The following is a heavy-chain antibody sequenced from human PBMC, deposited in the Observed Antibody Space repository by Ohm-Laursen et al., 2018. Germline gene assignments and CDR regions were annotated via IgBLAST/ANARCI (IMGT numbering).Heavy chain of an antibody. CDR2: ISYDGNKK. CDR3: ARVKLTYYDILTGYYSPYYYGMDV. V-gene: IGHV3-30*03. D-gene: IGHD3-9*01. CDR1: GFTFSNHG. J-gene: IGHJ6*02. Sequence: SLRLSCSASGFTFSNHGMHWVRQAPGKGLEWVAVISYDGNKKYYADSVKGRFTISRDNAKNTLYLQMNSLRAEDTAVYYCARVKLTYYDILTGYYSPYYYGMDVWGQGTTVTVSS.